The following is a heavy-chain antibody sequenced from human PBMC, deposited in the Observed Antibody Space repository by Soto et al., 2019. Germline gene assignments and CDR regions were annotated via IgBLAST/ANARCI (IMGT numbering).Heavy chain of an antibody. V-gene: IGHV4-59*08. CDR3: ARFNWYFDL. CDR1: GGSISSYY. Sequence: QVQLQESGPGLVKPSETLSLTCTVSGGSISSYYWSWIRQPPGKGLEWIGYIYYSGSTNYNPSLKIRFTISVDTSKNQCSLKLSSVTAADTAVYYCARFNWYFDLWGRGTLVTVSS. CDR2: IYYSGST. J-gene: IGHJ2*01.